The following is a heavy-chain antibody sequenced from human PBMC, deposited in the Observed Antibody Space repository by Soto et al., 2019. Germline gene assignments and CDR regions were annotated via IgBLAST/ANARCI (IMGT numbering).Heavy chain of an antibody. Sequence: PSETLSLTCSVSGGSVSSGGFFWSWIRQPPGKGLEWIGSIYYTGTTNYNPSLKSRVTISLDTSKNQFSLRLTSMTAADTAVYFCARKTRPPTTTYNWFDPWGQGILVTVS. J-gene: IGHJ5*02. V-gene: IGHV4-61*08. CDR2: IYYTGTT. CDR3: ARKTRPPTTTYNWFDP. CDR1: GGSVSSGGFF. D-gene: IGHD5-12*01.